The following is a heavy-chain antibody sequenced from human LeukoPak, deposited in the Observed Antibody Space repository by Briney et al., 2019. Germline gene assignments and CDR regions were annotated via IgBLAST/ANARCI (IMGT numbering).Heavy chain of an antibody. J-gene: IGHJ4*02. D-gene: IGHD4/OR15-4a*01. CDR3: ARGNYEYGGNPIDS. CDR1: GGSISSGSYY. Sequence: PSQALSLTCTVSGGSISSGSYYWSWIRQPPGKGLEWIGDINYRGSTNYNSSLKSRVTISVDTSKNEVSLKLASVTAADTAVYYCARGNYEYGGNPIDSWGQGTLVIVSS. CDR2: INYRGST. V-gene: IGHV4-39*07.